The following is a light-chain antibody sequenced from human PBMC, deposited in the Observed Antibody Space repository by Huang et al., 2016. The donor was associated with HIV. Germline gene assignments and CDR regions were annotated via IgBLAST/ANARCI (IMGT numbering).Light chain of an antibody. CDR2: DTS. CDR1: QTISSY. Sequence: EVVLTQSPATLSLSPGERATLSCRASQTISSYLAWYQHKPGQPPRLLIYDTSKRATCIPARFSGSGSGTDFTLTISSLEPEDFAVYYCHQRAGWPLFGGGTKVEIK. J-gene: IGKJ4*02. V-gene: IGKV3-11*01. CDR3: HQRAGWPL.